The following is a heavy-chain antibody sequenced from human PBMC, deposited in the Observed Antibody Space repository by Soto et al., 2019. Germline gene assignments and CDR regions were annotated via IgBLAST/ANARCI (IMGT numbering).Heavy chain of an antibody. Sequence: GGSLRLSCAASGFTFSNYAMTWVRQAPGKGLEWVSAISGSGRSVDYADSVKGRFTISRDNSKNTLYLQVNSLRAGDTAIYYCAKCGGIVAVPETSVGVWGQGTTVTVSS. D-gene: IGHD2-2*01. CDR1: GFTFSNYA. CDR2: ISGSGRSV. V-gene: IGHV3-23*01. J-gene: IGHJ6*02. CDR3: AKCGGIVAVPETSVGV.